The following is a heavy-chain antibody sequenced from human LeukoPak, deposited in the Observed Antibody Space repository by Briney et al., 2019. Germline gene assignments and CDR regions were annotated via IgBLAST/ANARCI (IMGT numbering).Heavy chain of an antibody. CDR2: ISGDGGST. D-gene: IGHD3-22*01. V-gene: IGHV3-43*02. CDR1: GFTFDDYA. CDR3: AKDATTWDYYDSSGYYSGDWYFDL. J-gene: IGHJ2*01. Sequence: GGSLRLSCAASGFTFDDYAMHWVRHAPGKGVEWVSLISGDGGSTYYGDSVKGRFTISRDNSKNSLYLHMNSLRTEDTALYYCAKDATTWDYYDSSGYYSGDWYFDLWGRGTLVTVSS.